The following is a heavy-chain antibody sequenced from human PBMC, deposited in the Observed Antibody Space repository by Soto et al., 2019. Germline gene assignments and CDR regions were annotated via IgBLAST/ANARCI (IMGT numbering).Heavy chain of an antibody. Sequence: QVQLVQSGAEVKKPGSSVKVSCKASGGTFSSYAISWVRQAPGQGLEWMGGIIPIFGTANYAQKFQGRVTITAEDTTSTAYRELTSVRPEDTAVYYCARSLVVVPAEVYYYYDMDVWGQGSTVTVSS. J-gene: IGHJ6*02. CDR1: GGTFSSYA. CDR3: ARSLVVVPAEVYYYYDMDV. D-gene: IGHD2-2*01. CDR2: IIPIFGTA. V-gene: IGHV1-69*01.